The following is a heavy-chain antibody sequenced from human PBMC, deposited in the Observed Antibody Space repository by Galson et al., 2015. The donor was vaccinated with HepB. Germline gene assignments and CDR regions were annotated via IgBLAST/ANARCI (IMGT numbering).Heavy chain of an antibody. CDR1: GFTFSYYT. Sequence: SLRLSCAASGFTFSYYTINWVRQAPGKGLEWVSSISGSSTYIYYTDSVKGRFTISRDNSKNTLYLQMNSLRAEDTAVYYCVRESLMAMVTFDLWGRGTLVTVSS. J-gene: IGHJ4*02. CDR2: ISGSSTYI. CDR3: VRESLMAMVTFDL. V-gene: IGHV3-21*01. D-gene: IGHD5-18*01.